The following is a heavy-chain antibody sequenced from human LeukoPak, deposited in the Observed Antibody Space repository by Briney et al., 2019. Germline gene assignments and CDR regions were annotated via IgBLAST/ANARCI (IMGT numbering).Heavy chain of an antibody. J-gene: IGHJ4*02. CDR2: INGDGSST. Sequence: GGSLRLSCAASGFTFSSYWMHWVRHTPGKGLLWVSRINGDGSSTVSADSVKGRFTISRDNAMNTLYLQMNSLRAEDTAVYYCARDLRSPSDTNIAIDYWGQGTLVTVSS. CDR3: ARDLRSPSDTNIAIDY. V-gene: IGHV3-74*01. CDR1: GFTFSSYW.